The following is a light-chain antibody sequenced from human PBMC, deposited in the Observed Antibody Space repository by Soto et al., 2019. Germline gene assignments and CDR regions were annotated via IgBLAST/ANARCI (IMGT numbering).Light chain of an antibody. CDR3: KQGTHWPPYT. J-gene: IGKJ2*01. Sequence: DVVMTQSPLSLPVTLGQPASISCRASRSLVYSDGNSYLSWYHQMPGQSPRRLIYEASNRDSGVPDRFSASGSGNHFTVKISRVEREDVGIYYCKQGTHWPPYTFGQGTKLEIK. V-gene: IGKV2-30*01. CDR2: EAS. CDR1: RSLVYSDGNSY.